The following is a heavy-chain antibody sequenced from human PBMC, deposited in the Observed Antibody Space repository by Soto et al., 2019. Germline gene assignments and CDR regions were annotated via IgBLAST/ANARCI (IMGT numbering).Heavy chain of an antibody. CDR2: INHSGST. Sequence: QVQLQQWGAGLLKPSETLSLTCAVYGGSFSGYYWSWIRQPPGKGLEWIGEINHSGSTNYNPSLKXRXTXXVDTSKNQFSLKLSSVTAADTAVYYCASRAGTFDYWGQGTLVTVSS. V-gene: IGHV4-34*01. CDR3: ASRAGTFDY. J-gene: IGHJ4*02. D-gene: IGHD6-19*01. CDR1: GGSFSGYY.